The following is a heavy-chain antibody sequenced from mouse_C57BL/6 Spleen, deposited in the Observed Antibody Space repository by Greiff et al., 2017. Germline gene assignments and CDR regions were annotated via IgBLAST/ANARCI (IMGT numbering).Heavy chain of an antibody. J-gene: IGHJ4*01. Sequence: VKQSCKASGYTFTSYGISWVKQRTGQGLEWIGEIYPRSGNTYYNEKFKGKATLTADKSSSTAYMELRSLTSEDSAVYFCARWGTTVVASHSAMDYWGQGTSVTVSS. CDR3: ARWGTTVVASHSAMDY. CDR2: IYPRSGNT. CDR1: GYTFTSYG. D-gene: IGHD1-1*01. V-gene: IGHV1-81*01.